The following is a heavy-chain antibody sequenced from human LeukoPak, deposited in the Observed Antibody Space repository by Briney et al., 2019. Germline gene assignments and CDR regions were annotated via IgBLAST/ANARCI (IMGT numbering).Heavy chain of an antibody. CDR1: GFSVSSNY. CDR3: ARGFRKIEY. Sequence: PGGSLRLSCAASGFSVSSNYMNWVRQAPGKGLEWVSIMYSGGSTNHADSVKGRFTISRDNSKNTVYLQMNSLRAEDTAVYYCARGFRKIEYWGQGTLVTVSS. J-gene: IGHJ4*02. V-gene: IGHV3-53*01. CDR2: MYSGGST.